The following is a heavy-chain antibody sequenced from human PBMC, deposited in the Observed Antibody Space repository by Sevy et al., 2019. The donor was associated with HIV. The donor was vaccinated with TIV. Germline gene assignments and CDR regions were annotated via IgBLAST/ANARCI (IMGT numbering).Heavy chain of an antibody. CDR1: GFTFDNNA. Sequence: GGSLRLSCAASGFTFDNNAMYWVRQAPGKGLEWVANIKKDGSEKYYVDSVKGRFTISRDNAKNSLYLQMNSLRVEDTAVYYCARDCSSSNCLWGLDVWGQGTSVTVSS. D-gene: IGHD2-2*01. CDR2: IKKDGSEK. V-gene: IGHV3-7*03. CDR3: ARDCSSSNCLWGLDV. J-gene: IGHJ6*02.